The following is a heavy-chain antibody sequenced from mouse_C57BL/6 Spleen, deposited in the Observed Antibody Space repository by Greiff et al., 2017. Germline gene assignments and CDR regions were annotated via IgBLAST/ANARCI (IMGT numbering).Heavy chain of an antibody. V-gene: IGHV1-9*01. CDR1: GYTFTGYW. J-gene: IGHJ4*01. CDR3: ARRGYSNDYAMDY. Sequence: VQRVESGAELMKPGASVKLSCKATGYTFTGYWIEWVKQRPGHGLEWIGEILPGSGCTNYNEKFKGKATFTADTSSNTAYMQLSSLTTEDSAIYYCARRGYSNDYAMDYWGQGTSVTVSS. D-gene: IGHD2-5*01. CDR2: ILPGSGCT.